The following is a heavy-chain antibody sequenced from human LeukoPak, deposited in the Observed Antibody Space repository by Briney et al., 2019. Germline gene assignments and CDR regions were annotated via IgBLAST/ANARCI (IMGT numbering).Heavy chain of an antibody. Sequence: GGPLRLSCAASGFIFKDYWMIWVRPAPGKGLEWVANIKQDGSEKYYVDSVKGRFTISRDNAKNSLYLQMNTLRAEDTAMYYCAKDAQPRSRWFDPWGQGTLVTVSS. D-gene: IGHD3-16*01. J-gene: IGHJ5*02. CDR2: IKQDGSEK. CDR3: AKDAQPRSRWFDP. CDR1: GFIFKDYW. V-gene: IGHV3-7*03.